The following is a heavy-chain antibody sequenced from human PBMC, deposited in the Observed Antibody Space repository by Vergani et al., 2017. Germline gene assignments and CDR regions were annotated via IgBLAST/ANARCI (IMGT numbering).Heavy chain of an antibody. CDR2: ISSSSSYI. V-gene: IGHV3-21*01. J-gene: IGHJ6*02. Sequence: EVQLVESGGGLVKPGGSLRLSCAASGFTFSSYSMNWVRQAPGKGLEWVSSISSSSSYIYYADSVKGRFTISRDNAKNSLYLQMNSLRAEDTAVYYCARLAGYSSGWVLLGYYYGMDVWGQGTTVTVSS. D-gene: IGHD6-19*01. CDR1: GFTFSSYS. CDR3: ARLAGYSSGWVLLGYYYGMDV.